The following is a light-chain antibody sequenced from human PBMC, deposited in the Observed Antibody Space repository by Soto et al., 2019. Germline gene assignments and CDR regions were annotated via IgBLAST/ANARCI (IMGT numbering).Light chain of an antibody. Sequence: DIQMTQSPSSLSASVGDRVTITCRASQSISSYLNWYQQKPGKAPKLLIYAASSLQSGVPSRFSGSGSGTYVTLTISSLQPEDFATYYCQQSYSTPRTFGQVTKLEIK. J-gene: IGKJ2*01. CDR3: QQSYSTPRT. CDR1: QSISSY. V-gene: IGKV1-39*01. CDR2: AAS.